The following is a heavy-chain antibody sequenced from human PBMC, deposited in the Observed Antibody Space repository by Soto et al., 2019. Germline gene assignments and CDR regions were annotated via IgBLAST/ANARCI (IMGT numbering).Heavy chain of an antibody. Sequence: PSETLSLTCTVSGGSISSYYWSWIRQPPGKGLEWIGYIYYSGSTNYNPSLKSRVTISVDTSKNQFSLKLSSVTAADTAVYYCARGSFYSGYDHYDYWGQGT. CDR2: IYYSGST. CDR1: GGSISSYY. J-gene: IGHJ4*02. CDR3: ARGSFYSGYDHYDY. V-gene: IGHV4-59*01. D-gene: IGHD5-12*01.